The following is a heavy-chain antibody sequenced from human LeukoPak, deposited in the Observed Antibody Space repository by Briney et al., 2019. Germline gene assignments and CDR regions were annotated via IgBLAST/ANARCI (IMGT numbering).Heavy chain of an antibody. J-gene: IGHJ4*02. CDR2: ISYDGSNK. D-gene: IGHD3-10*01. CDR3: AKDSDYYGSGSPWNYFDY. V-gene: IGHV3-30*18. CDR1: GFTFSSYG. Sequence: GGSLRLSCAASGFTFSSYGMHWVRQAPGKGLEWVAVISYDGSNKYYADSVKGRFTISRDNSKNTLYLQMNSLRAEDTAVYYCAKDSDYYGSGSPWNYFDYWGQGTLVTVSS.